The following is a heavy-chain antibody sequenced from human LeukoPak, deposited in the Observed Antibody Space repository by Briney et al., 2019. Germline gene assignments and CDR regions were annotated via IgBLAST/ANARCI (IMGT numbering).Heavy chain of an antibody. CDR2: INSNSGGT. V-gene: IGHV1-2*02. D-gene: IGHD2-15*01. CDR1: GYTFTGYY. CDR3: ARVRKKYCSGGSCYASDY. J-gene: IGHJ4*02. Sequence: ASVKVSCKASGYTFTGYYMHWVRQAPGQGLEWMGWINSNSGGTNYAQKFQGRVTMTRDTSISTAYMELSRLRSDDTAVYYCARVRKKYCSGGSCYASDYWGQGTLVTVSS.